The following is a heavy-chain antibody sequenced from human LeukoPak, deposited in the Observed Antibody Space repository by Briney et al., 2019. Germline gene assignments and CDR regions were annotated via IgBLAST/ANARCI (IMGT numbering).Heavy chain of an antibody. CDR1: GGSISSYS. Sequence: SETLSLTCTVSGGSISSYSWSWIRQPAGKGLEWIGRIYTSGSTNYNPSLKSRVTMSVDTSKNQFSLKLSSVTAADTAVYYCARVGATGADFDYWGQGTLVTVSS. CDR2: IYTSGST. CDR3: ARVGATGADFDY. D-gene: IGHD1-26*01. J-gene: IGHJ4*02. V-gene: IGHV4-4*07.